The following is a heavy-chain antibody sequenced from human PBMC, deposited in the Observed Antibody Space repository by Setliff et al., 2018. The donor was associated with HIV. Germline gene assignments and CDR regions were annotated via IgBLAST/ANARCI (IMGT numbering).Heavy chain of an antibody. J-gene: IGHJ3*01. CDR1: GYMMFGYK. V-gene: IGHV1-2*06. CDR3: ALPRVFDSFHV. CDR2: ISPQNGAA. Sequence: ASVKVSCKAGGYMMFGYKMSWLRQAPGQGLEWIGRISPQNGAAEYAPQFQGRLIMTVATSISTAYLEIPRLTSDDAAVYYCALPRVFDSFHVWGQGTMVTVSS.